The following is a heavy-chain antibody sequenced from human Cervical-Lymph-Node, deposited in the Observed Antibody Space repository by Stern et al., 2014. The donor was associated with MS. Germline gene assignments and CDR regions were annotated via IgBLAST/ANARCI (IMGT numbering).Heavy chain of an antibody. V-gene: IGHV3-9*01. CDR1: GFTFDDYV. Sequence: EVQLVESGGGLVQPGRSLRLSCAASGFTFDDYVMHWVRHVPGKGLEWVSGISWNSGSIDYADSVKGRFPISRDNAKSSLYLQMNSLRVEDTALYYCAGLVAWGQGILVTVSS. D-gene: IGHD2-8*02. CDR3: AGLVA. J-gene: IGHJ4*02. CDR2: ISWNSGSI.